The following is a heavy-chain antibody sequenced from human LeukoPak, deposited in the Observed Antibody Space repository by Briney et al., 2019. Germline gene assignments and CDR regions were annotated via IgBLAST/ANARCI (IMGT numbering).Heavy chain of an antibody. Sequence: GGSLRLSCAASGFTVSSNYMSWVRQAPGKGLEWVSVIYSGGSTYYADSVKARFTISRDNPQNTVSLQVNNLRIEDTALYYCAKTSLSDGSGHYYYMDVWGKGTTVTVSS. CDR3: AKTSLSDGSGHYYYMDV. D-gene: IGHD3-3*01. CDR2: IYSGGST. V-gene: IGHV3-53*05. CDR1: GFTVSSNY. J-gene: IGHJ6*03.